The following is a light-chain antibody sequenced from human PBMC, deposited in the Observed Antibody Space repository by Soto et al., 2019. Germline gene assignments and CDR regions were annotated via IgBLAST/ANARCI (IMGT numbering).Light chain of an antibody. CDR2: AAS. J-gene: IGKJ1*01. CDR1: QTVRNNY. V-gene: IGKV3-20*01. CDR3: QQYGSSHRT. Sequence: EIVLTQSPGTLSLSPGERATLFCRASQTVRNNYLAWYQQRPGQAPRLLIYAASSRATGIPDRFSGSGSGTDFTLTISRLEHEDFEVYYCQQYGSSHRTLGRGTKVDIK.